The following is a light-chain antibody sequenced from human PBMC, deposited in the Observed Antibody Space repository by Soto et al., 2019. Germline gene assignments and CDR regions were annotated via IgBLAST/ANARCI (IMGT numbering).Light chain of an antibody. J-gene: IGKJ4*01. V-gene: IGKV3-11*01. CDR1: ESVSTN. Sequence: EIEMTQSPATLSLAPGGRVTLSCRASESVSTNLAWYQQKAGQAPRLLIYGASTRATGIPDRFSGSGSGTDFTLTISSLEPEDFAVYYCQQRSNWPPLTFGGGTKVDI. CDR3: QQRSNWPPLT. CDR2: GAS.